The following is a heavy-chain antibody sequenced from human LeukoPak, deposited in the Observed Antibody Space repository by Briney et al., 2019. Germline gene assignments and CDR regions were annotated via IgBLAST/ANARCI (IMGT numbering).Heavy chain of an antibody. Sequence: ASVKVSCKASGYSFVLYGISWVRQGPGEGPGWMGWISGSTGDTNYAQKFQGRVTMTADTSSSTAYMELSSLRLDDMAVYYCARDENYGIFFNVDYWGQGTLVTVSS. CDR1: GYSFVLYG. V-gene: IGHV1-18*03. D-gene: IGHD4-17*01. CDR3: ARDENYGIFFNVDY. J-gene: IGHJ4*02. CDR2: ISGSTGDT.